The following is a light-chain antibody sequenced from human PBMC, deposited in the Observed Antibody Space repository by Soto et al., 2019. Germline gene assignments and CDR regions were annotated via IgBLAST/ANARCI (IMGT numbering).Light chain of an antibody. CDR3: QQYNDWPPGHT. Sequence: EIVMTQSPATLSVSPGERATLSCRASQSVNNNLAWYQQKPGQAPRLLIYGSSTRATGIPARFSGSGSGTEFTLTISSLQSEDFALYYCQQYNDWPPGHTFGQGTKLEIK. CDR1: QSVNNN. CDR2: GSS. J-gene: IGKJ2*01. V-gene: IGKV3-15*01.